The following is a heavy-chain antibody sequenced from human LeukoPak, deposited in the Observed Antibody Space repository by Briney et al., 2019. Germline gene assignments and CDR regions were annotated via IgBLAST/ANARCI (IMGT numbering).Heavy chain of an antibody. J-gene: IGHJ4*02. CDR1: GFTFSSYW. D-gene: IGHD3-10*01. CDR3: ARASGSYTYYFDY. CDR2: IKQDGSEK. V-gene: IGHV3-7*01. Sequence: GGSLRLSCAASGFTFSSYWMSWVRQAPGKGLEWVANIKQDGSEKYYVDSVKGRFTISRDNSKNTLYLQMNSLRAEDTAVYYCARASGSYTYYFDYWGQGTLVTVSS.